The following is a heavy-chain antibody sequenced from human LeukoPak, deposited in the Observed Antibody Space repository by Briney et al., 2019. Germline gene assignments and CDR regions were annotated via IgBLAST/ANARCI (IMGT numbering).Heavy chain of an antibody. Sequence: QTGGSLRLSCAASGFTFSTFAMNWVRQAPGKGLEWVSGISAGGVTTYYAESVKGRFTISRDNSKNTLSLQMNTLTAEDTAVYYCAKDIGGAVFGVGAVWGQGALVIVSS. V-gene: IGHV3-23*01. J-gene: IGHJ4*02. CDR1: GFTFSTFA. D-gene: IGHD3-3*01. CDR2: ISAGGVTT. CDR3: AKDIGGAVFGVGAV.